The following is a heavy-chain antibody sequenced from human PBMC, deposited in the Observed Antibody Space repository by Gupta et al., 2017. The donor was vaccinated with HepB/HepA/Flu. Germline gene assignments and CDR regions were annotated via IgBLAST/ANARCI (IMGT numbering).Heavy chain of an antibody. Sequence: QLQLQESGPGLVKPSETLSLTCTVSGGSISSSSYYWGWIRPPPGKGLEWIGSIYYSGSTYYNPSLKSRVTISVDTAKNQFSLKLSSVTAADTAVYYCARLSAGIAVAVTKYYGMDVWGQGTTVTVSS. CDR1: GGSISSSSYY. V-gene: IGHV4-39*01. CDR3: ARLSAGIAVAVTKYYGMDV. J-gene: IGHJ6*02. D-gene: IGHD6-19*01. CDR2: IYYSGST.